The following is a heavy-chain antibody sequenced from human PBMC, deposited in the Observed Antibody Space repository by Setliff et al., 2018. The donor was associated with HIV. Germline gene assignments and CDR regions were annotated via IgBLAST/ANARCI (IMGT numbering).Heavy chain of an antibody. D-gene: IGHD3-3*01. V-gene: IGHV4-4*09. J-gene: IGHJ6*02. CDR2: ISASGSS. CDR3: ARRGDFWDGYSYPNDYYFAMDV. CDR1: Y. Sequence: YWIGWVRQVPGRGLEWIGYISASGSSKYNPSLKSRLRITLDTSKKKFSLNLNSVTAADTAIYYCARRGDFWDGYSYPNDYYFAMDVWGQGTAVTVSS.